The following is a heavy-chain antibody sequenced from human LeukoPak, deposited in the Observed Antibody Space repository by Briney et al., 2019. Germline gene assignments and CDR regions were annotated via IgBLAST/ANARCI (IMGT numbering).Heavy chain of an antibody. CDR2: ISSSGSTI. CDR1: GFTFSSYA. V-gene: IGHV3-48*03. D-gene: IGHD3-9*01. CDR3: ARDRYHYDILTGPGAAFDI. J-gene: IGHJ3*02. Sequence: GGSLRLSCAASGFTFSSYAMSWVRQAPGKGLEWVSYISSSGSTIYYADSVKGRFTISRDNAKNLLYLQMNSLRAEDTAVYYCARDRYHYDILTGPGAAFDIWGQGTMVTVSS.